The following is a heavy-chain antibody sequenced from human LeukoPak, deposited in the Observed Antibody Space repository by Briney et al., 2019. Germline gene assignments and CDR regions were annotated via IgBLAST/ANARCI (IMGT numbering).Heavy chain of an antibody. CDR1: GFTFSDYG. J-gene: IGHJ6*02. CDR3: VRGENYSSSGMDV. V-gene: IGHV3-30*03. CDR2: ISYDGSNE. D-gene: IGHD3-10*01. Sequence: GRSLRLSCAASGFTFSDYGMHWVRQAPGKGLEWVAAISYDGSNEYFGDSLKGRSTISRDNSKNTLYLQMNRLRVEDTAVYYCVRGENYSSSGMDVWGQGTTVTVSS.